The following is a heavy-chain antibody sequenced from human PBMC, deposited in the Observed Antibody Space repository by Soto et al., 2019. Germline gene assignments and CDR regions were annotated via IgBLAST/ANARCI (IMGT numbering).Heavy chain of an antibody. J-gene: IGHJ4*02. CDR3: ASPQQWLGQRVVFHS. CDR2: IRQDGSDK. V-gene: IGHV3-7*05. CDR1: GFTFSSYW. D-gene: IGHD6-19*01. Sequence: EVQLVESGGGLVQPGGSLRLSCAASGFTFSSYWMSWVRQAPGKGLEWVANIRQDGSDKYYVDSVKGRFTISRDNSKNSLYLQMNSLRAEDTAIYYCASPQQWLGQRVVFHSWGQVPLVTVSS.